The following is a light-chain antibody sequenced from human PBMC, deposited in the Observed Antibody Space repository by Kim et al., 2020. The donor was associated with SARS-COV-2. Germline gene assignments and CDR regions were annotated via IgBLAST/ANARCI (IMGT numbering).Light chain of an antibody. CDR2: GAS. J-gene: IGKJ1*01. CDR1: QSVSTK. V-gene: IGKV3-15*01. Sequence: EIVMTQSPPTLSVSPGERATLSCRASQSVSTKLVWYQQKPGQAPRLLIYGASTRATGIPARFSGSGSGTEFTLTISSLQSEDFAVYYWKQYNNFRTFGQGTKVENK. CDR3: KQYNNFRT.